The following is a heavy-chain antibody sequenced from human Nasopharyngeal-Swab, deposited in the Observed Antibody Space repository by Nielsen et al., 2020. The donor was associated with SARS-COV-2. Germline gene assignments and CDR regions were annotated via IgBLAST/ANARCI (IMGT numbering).Heavy chain of an antibody. J-gene: IGHJ6*03. CDR3: ARAPGVDYYYYMDV. CDR1: GYTFTNYG. V-gene: IGHV1-3*01. CDR2: INPGTVNT. Sequence: ASVKVPCKVSGYTFTNYGINWVRQAPGQRLEWMGWINPGTVNTKYSQKFQGRVTISRDTSASTAYMELSSLRSDDTAVYYCARAPGVDYYYYMDVWGNGTTVTVSS.